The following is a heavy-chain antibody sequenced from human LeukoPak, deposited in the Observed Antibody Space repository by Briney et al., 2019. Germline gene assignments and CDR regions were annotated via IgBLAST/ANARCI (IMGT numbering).Heavy chain of an antibody. D-gene: IGHD2-2*01. V-gene: IGHV3-21*01. J-gene: IGHJ5*02. CDR2: ISSSSSYI. CDR1: GFTFSSYS. CDR3: ARDSQYCSSTSCPRGWFDP. Sequence: GGSLRLSCAASGFTFSSYSMNWVRQAPGKGLEWVSSISSSSSYIYYADSVKGRFTISRGNAKNSLYLQMNSLRAEDTAVYYCARDSQYCSSTSCPRGWFDPWGQGTLVTVSS.